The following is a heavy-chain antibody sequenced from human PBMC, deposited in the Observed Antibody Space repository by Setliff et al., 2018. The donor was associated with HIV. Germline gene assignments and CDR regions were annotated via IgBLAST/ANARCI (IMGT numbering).Heavy chain of an antibody. J-gene: IGHJ3*02. CDR2: ISGDNGDT. CDR1: GYTFSKYG. V-gene: IGHV1-18*01. D-gene: IGHD2-15*01. Sequence: ASVKVSCKASGYTFSKYGISWLRQAPGQGPEWMGWISGDNGDTNYAQKFQGRLTMTTDTSTSTAYMELRSLRSDDTAVYYCARHCNAGTCYLYIWGQGTMVTVSS. CDR3: ARHCNAGTCYLYI.